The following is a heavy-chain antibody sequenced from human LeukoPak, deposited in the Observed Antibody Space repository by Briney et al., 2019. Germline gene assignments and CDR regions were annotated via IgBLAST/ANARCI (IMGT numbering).Heavy chain of an antibody. CDR3: AREAPIHGGGYYFDY. D-gene: IGHD2-15*01. J-gene: IGHJ4*02. CDR1: GGSFSGYY. V-gene: IGHV4-34*01. CDR2: INHSGST. Sequence: SETLSLTCAVYGGSFSGYYWSWIRQPPGKGLEWIGEINHSGSTNYNPSLKSRVTISVDTSKNQFSLKLSSVTAADTAVYYCAREAPIHGGGYYFDYRGQGTLVTVSS.